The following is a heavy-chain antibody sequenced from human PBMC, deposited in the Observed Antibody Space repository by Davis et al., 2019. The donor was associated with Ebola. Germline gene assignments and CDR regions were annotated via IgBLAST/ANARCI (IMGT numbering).Heavy chain of an antibody. CDR3: AEGGTNNFLGAN. D-gene: IGHD2-8*01. Sequence: GESLKISCAASGFTVSSNYMSWVRQAPGKGLEWVSVIYSGGTTYYADSVKGRFTISRDNSKNTLYLQMDSLRAEDTAVFYCAEGGTNNFLGANWGQGTLVTVSS. CDR1: GFTVSSNY. CDR2: IYSGGTT. J-gene: IGHJ4*02. V-gene: IGHV3-53*01.